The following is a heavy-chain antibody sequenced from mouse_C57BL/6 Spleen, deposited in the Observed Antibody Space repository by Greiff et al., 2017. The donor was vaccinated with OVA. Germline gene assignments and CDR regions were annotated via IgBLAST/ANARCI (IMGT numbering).Heavy chain of an antibody. J-gene: IGHJ1*03. V-gene: IGHV5-6*01. D-gene: IGHD2-3*01. CDR1: GFTFSSYG. CDR2: ISSGGSYT. CDR3: ARQPIYDGDYVGWYFDV. Sequence: EVMLVESGGDLVKPGGSLKLSCAASGFTFSSYGMSWVRQTPDKRLEWVATISSGGSYTYYPDSVKGRFTISRDNAKNTLYLQMSSLKSEDTAMYYCARQPIYDGDYVGWYFDVWGTGTTVTVSS.